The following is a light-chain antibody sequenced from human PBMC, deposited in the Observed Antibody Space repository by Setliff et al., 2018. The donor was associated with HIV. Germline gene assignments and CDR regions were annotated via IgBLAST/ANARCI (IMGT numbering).Light chain of an antibody. V-gene: IGLV2-14*01. CDR3: SSYTSSSTYV. J-gene: IGLJ1*01. CDR1: SSDVGGYNY. CDR2: DVS. Sequence: QSALTQPASVSGSPGQSITISCTGTSSDVGGYNYVSWYQQHPGKAPKLMISDVSKRPSGVSSRFSGSKSGNTASLTISGLQTEDEADHYCSSYTSSSTYVFGTGTKGTVL.